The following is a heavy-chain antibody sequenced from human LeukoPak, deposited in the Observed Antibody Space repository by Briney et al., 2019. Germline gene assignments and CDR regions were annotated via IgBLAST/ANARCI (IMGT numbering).Heavy chain of an antibody. Sequence: GGSLRLSCAASGFTFSSYGMHWVRQAPGKGLEWVAVISYVGSNKYYADSVKGRFTISRDNSKNTLYLQMNSLRAEDTAVYYCAKGPYSSSWYLGYWGQGTLVTVSS. D-gene: IGHD6-13*01. CDR3: AKGPYSSSWYLGY. CDR2: ISYVGSNK. J-gene: IGHJ4*02. CDR1: GFTFSSYG. V-gene: IGHV3-30*18.